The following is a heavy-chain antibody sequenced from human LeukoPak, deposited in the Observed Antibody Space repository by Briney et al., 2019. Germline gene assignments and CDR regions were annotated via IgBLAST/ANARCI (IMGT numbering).Heavy chain of an antibody. Sequence: PGGSLRLSCTGSGFTFSIFWMSWVRQAPGKGLEWVANIGQDGSERYYMDSVKGRFTISRDNAKNSLYLQMNSLRAEDTAVYYCARDSGVRDFDCWGQGSLVTVSS. V-gene: IGHV3-7*04. CDR2: IGQDGSER. J-gene: IGHJ4*02. CDR3: ARDSGVRDFDC. CDR1: GFTFSIFW. D-gene: IGHD3-3*01.